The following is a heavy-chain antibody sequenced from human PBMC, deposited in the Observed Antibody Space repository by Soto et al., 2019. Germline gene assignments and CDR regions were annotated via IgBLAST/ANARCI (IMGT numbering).Heavy chain of an antibody. D-gene: IGHD3-22*01. V-gene: IGHV3-73*01. J-gene: IGHJ4*02. CDR3: SSTRYYGSSGRPEGANY. Sequence: EVQLVESGGGLVQPGGSLKLSCAASGFTFSGSAMHWVRQASGKGLEWVGRVRSKANNYATGYAASVQGRFTISRDDSKTTAYLQMNRLKTDDTAVYYCSSTRYYGSSGRPEGANYWGQGTLVTVSS. CDR2: VRSKANNYAT. CDR1: GFTFSGSA.